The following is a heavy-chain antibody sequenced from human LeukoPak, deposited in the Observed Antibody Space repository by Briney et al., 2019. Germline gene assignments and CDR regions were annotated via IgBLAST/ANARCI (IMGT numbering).Heavy chain of an antibody. J-gene: IGHJ4*02. D-gene: IGHD1-1*01. CDR3: ARSPQGTGSPADY. CDR2: ISSSSKYI. CDR1: GFSFSSYS. V-gene: IGHV3-21*01. Sequence: PGGSLRLSCADSGFSFSSYSMNWVRQAPGKGLDWVSSISSSSKYIYYADSVKGRFTISRDNAKNSLYLQMNSLTAEDTAVYYRARSPQGTGSPADYWGQGTLVTVSS.